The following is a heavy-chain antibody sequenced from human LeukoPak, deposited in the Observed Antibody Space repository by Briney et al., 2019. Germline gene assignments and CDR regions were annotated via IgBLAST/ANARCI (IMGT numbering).Heavy chain of an antibody. J-gene: IGHJ3*02. CDR3: ANARWIAAGPKSWTNAFDI. Sequence: PGRPLRLSCAASGFTFSSYGMHWVRQAPGKGLEWVAVISYDGSDKYYADSVKGRFTISRDNSKNTLYLQMNRLRAEHTAVYYCANARWIAAGPKSWTNAFDIWGEGTMVTVSS. V-gene: IGHV3-30*18. CDR2: ISYDGSDK. CDR1: GFTFSSYG. D-gene: IGHD6-6*01.